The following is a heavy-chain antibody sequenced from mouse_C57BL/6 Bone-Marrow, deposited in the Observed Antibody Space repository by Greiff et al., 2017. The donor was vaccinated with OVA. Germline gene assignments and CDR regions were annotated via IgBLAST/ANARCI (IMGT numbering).Heavy chain of an antibody. D-gene: IGHD3-1*01. CDR2: IRLKSDNYAT. CDR1: GFTFSNYW. V-gene: IGHV6-3*01. Sequence: EVKLQESGGGLVQPGGSMKLSCVASGFTFSNYWMNWVRQSPEKGLEWVAQIRLKSDNYATHYAESVKGRFTISRDDSKSSVYLQMNNLRAEDTGIYYCTAVGGYFDVWGTGTTVTVSS. CDR3: TAVGGYFDV. J-gene: IGHJ1*03.